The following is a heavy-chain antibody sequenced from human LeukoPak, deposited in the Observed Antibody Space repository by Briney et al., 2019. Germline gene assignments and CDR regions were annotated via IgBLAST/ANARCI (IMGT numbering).Heavy chain of an antibody. V-gene: IGHV4-39*07. CDR1: GGSISSSSYY. J-gene: IGHJ4*02. CDR2: IYYSGST. Sequence: PSETLSLTCTVSGGSISSSSYYWGWIRQPPGKGLEWIGSIYYSGSTYYNPSLKSRVTISVDTSKNQFSLKLSSVTAADTAVCYCARSHPILRYFDWLLPFDYWGQGTLVTVSS. D-gene: IGHD3-9*01. CDR3: ARSHPILRYFDWLLPFDY.